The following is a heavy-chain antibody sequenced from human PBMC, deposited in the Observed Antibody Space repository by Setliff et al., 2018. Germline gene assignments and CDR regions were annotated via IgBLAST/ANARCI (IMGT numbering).Heavy chain of an antibody. V-gene: IGHV3-23*03. CDR2: IFNGGGSA. J-gene: IGHJ5*02. CDR3: ARDVFDFRTGQADP. CDR1: GFIFNNYA. D-gene: IGHD3-3*01. Sequence: GSLRLSCAASGFIFNNYAVSWVRQPPGKGLEWVSTIFNGGGSAYYADSVKGRFTISRDNSKSTLYLQMSSLRAEDTAVYYCARDVFDFRTGQADPWGQGTLVTVSS.